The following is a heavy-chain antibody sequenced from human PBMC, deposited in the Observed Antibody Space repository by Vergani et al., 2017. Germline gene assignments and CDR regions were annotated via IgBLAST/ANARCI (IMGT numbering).Heavy chain of an antibody. CDR2: IRSDESRR. J-gene: IGHJ4*02. CDR1: GFTFNSYG. Sequence: QVQLVESGGGVVQPGGSLRLSCAASGFTFNSYGMHWVRQAPGKGLEWVASIRSDESRRYYGDSMEGPFTISRDNSKNTLYLQMKSLRPEDTAVYCCGKEGGGYCSGGTCYPEYWGQGTLVIVSS. D-gene: IGHD2-15*01. V-gene: IGHV3-30*02. CDR3: GKEGGGYCSGGTCYPEY.